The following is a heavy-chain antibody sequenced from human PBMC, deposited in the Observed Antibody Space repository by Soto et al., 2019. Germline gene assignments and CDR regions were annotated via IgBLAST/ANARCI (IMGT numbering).Heavy chain of an antibody. V-gene: IGHV1-3*01. D-gene: IGHD6-19*01. CDR1: GYTFTSYA. CDR2: INAGNGNT. J-gene: IGHJ5*02. CDR3: VRVVAVAGPWFAR. Sequence: QVQLVQSGAEVKKPGASVKVSCKASGYTFTSYAMHWVRQAPGQGLEWMGWINAGNGNTKYSQKFQGRVTITSDTSASTAYMELSSLRSEDTAVYYCVRVVAVAGPWFARWGQGTLLTVSS.